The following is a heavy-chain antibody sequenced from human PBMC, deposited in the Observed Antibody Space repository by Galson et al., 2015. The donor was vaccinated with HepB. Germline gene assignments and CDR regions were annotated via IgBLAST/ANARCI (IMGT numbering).Heavy chain of an antibody. CDR1: GYTFTSYA. V-gene: IGHV1-3*01. J-gene: IGHJ4*02. D-gene: IGHD3-22*01. CDR3: ARYYYDNSGRFDY. Sequence: SVKVSCKASGYTFTSYAIHWVRQAPGQRLEWMGWINAGNGNTKYSQKFQGRVTITRDTSASTAYMELSSLRSEDTAVYYCARYYYDNSGRFDYWGQGTLVTVSS. CDR2: INAGNGNT.